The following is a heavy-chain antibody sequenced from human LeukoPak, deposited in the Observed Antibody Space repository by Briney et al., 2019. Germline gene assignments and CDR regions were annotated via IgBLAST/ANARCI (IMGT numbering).Heavy chain of an antibody. Sequence: PSETLSLTCTVSGYSISSGYYWGWIRQPPGKGLEWIGSIYHSGSTYYNPSLKSRVTISVDTSKNQFSLKLSSVTAADTAVYYCARGPEVYYDSSGHPTGGAFDIWGQGTMVTVSS. J-gene: IGHJ3*02. CDR2: IYHSGST. V-gene: IGHV4-38-2*02. CDR1: GYSISSGYY. D-gene: IGHD3-22*01. CDR3: ARGPEVYYDSSGHPTGGAFDI.